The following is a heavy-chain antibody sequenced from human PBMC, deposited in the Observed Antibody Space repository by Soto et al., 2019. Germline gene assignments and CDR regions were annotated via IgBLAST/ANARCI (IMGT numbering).Heavy chain of an antibody. V-gene: IGHV3-48*02. J-gene: IGHJ6*02. Sequence: EVQLVESGRGLVQPGGSLRLSCAASGFGFSTYSMNWVRQAPGKGLEWVSYISSRSYTIYYIDSVKGRFTISRDNAKSSLYLQMNSLRDEDTAVYYCARGGSSSDNGMDVWGQGTTVTVSS. D-gene: IGHD6-6*01. CDR1: GFGFSTYS. CDR3: ARGGSSSDNGMDV. CDR2: ISSRSYTI.